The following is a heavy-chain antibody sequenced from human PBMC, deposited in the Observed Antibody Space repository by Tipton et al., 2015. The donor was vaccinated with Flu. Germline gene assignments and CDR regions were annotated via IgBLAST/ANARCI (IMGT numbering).Heavy chain of an antibody. CDR2: IYHSGST. V-gene: IGHV4-38-2*02. CDR1: GYSISSGYY. Sequence: TLSLTCTVSGYSISSGYYWGWIRQPPGKGLEWIGSIYHSGSTYYNPSLKSRVTISVDTSKNQFSLKLSSVTAADTAVYYCARDLGGQSSGWKGPVDYWGHGTLITVS. CDR3: ARDLGGQSSGWKGPVDY. J-gene: IGHJ4*01. D-gene: IGHD6-19*01.